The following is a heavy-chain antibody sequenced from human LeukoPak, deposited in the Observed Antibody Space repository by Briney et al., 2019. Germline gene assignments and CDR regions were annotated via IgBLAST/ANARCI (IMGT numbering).Heavy chain of an antibody. Sequence: GGSLRLSYTASGFILSDAWMSWVRQAPGKGLDWIGRISSKSDGGTTDYAASMTGRFTISRDDSRDTLYLQMNNLKIEDTGVYYCTKESGRWRWGQGILVTVSS. J-gene: IGHJ4*02. CDR2: ISSKSDGGTT. CDR3: TKESGRWR. CDR1: GFILSDAW. V-gene: IGHV3-15*01. D-gene: IGHD6-25*01.